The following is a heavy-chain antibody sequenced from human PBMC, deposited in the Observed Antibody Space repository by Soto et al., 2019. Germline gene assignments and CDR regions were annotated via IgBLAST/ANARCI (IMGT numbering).Heavy chain of an antibody. V-gene: IGHV3-53*04. J-gene: IGHJ6*02. D-gene: IGHD3-9*01. CDR3: PSSANPYYDILTGYYITHYSYGVDV. CDR2: IYSGGST. CDR1: GFTVSSNY. Sequence: EVQLVESGGGLVQPGGSLRLSCAASGFTVSSNYMSWVRQAPGKGLVWVSVIYSGGSTYYADSVKGSITLSRHNSKKTLYPQMHRLRAEDTAVYYCPSSANPYYDILTGYYITHYSYGVDVWGQGTTVTVSS.